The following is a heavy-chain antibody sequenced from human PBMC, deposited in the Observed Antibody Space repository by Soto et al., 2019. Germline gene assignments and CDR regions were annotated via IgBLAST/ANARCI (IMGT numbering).Heavy chain of an antibody. Sequence: GSLRLSCAASGFTFSSYGMHWVRQAPGKGLEWVAVISYDGSNKYYADSVKGRFTISRDNSKNTLYLQMNSLRAEDTAVYYCAKALEYWGQGTLVTVSS. CDR3: AKALEY. V-gene: IGHV3-30*18. CDR2: ISYDGSNK. J-gene: IGHJ4*02. CDR1: GFTFSSYG.